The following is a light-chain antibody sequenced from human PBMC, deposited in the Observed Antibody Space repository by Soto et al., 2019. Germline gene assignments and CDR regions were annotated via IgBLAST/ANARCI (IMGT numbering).Light chain of an antibody. V-gene: IGKV3-11*01. Sequence: EILLTQSPATLSLSPGERATFSCRASQTVSSSLAWYQQKPVQAPRLLIYDAYNRATGIPPRFSGSGSGTDFTFTISRLEPEDFAVHYCSTYCRSPATFGQGFKV. CDR1: QTVSSS. CDR2: DAY. J-gene: IGKJ1*01. CDR3: STYCRSPAT.